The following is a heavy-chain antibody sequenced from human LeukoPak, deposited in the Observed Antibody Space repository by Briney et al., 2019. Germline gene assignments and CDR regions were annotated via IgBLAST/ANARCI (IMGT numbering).Heavy chain of an antibody. D-gene: IGHD5-24*01. CDR2: INSSSYR. CDR3: ARDLSVREMATIYLFDY. J-gene: IGHJ4*02. V-gene: IGHV3-21*01. CDR1: GFTFSSYS. Sequence: GGSLRLSCAASGFTFSSYSMNWVRQAPGKGLEWVSSINSSSYRYYEDSGNGRFTISRDNANNSLYLQMNSLRAEDTAVDYCARDLSVREMATIYLFDYWGQGTLVTVSS.